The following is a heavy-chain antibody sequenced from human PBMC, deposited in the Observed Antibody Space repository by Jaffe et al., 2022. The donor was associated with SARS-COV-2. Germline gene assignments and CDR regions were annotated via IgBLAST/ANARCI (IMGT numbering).Heavy chain of an antibody. CDR2: ISYDGSNK. Sequence: QVQLVESGGGVVQPGRSLRLSCAASGFTFSSYGMHWVRQAPGKGLEWVAVISYDGSNKYYADSVKGRFTISRDNSKNTLYLQMNSLRAEDTAVYYCAKGLRNVIDYWGQGTLVTVSS. CDR1: GFTFSSYG. V-gene: IGHV3-30*18. J-gene: IGHJ4*02. CDR3: AKGLRNVIDY.